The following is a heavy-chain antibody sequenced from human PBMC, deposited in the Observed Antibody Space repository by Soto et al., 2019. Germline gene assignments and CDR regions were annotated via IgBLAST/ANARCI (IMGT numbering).Heavy chain of an antibody. V-gene: IGHV3-33*01. Sequence: QVKLVESGGGVVQPGRSLRLSCAASGFVFNMYGMHWVRQAPGKGLEWVGVIWHDGSGTYYADALKGRFTISRDNSKNTLFLQMDILTVEDTAVYYCVRDPVALRNRVRVGYFNLWGRGTQVTVSS. CDR1: GFVFNMYG. D-gene: IGHD1-26*01. J-gene: IGHJ2*01. CDR3: VRDPVALRNRVRVGYFNL. CDR2: IWHDGSGT.